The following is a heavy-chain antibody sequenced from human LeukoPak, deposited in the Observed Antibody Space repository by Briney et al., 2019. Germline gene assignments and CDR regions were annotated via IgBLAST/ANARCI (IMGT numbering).Heavy chain of an antibody. CDR3: ARGDSSGWYHTVNWFDP. CDR1: GFTFSSYA. Sequence: GGSLRLSCAAPGFTFSSYAMHWVRQAPGKGLEWVAVISYDGSNKYYADSVKGRFTISRDNSKNTLYLQMNSLRAEDTAVYYCARGDSSGWYHTVNWFDPWGQGTLVTVSS. V-gene: IGHV3-30*04. J-gene: IGHJ5*02. D-gene: IGHD6-19*01. CDR2: ISYDGSNK.